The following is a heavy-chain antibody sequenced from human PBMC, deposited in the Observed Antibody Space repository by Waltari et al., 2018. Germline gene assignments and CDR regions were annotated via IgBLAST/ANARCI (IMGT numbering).Heavy chain of an antibody. CDR3: ARNWGARGWELKNWFDP. V-gene: IGHV4-38-2*01. D-gene: IGHD1-26*01. Sequence: QVQLQESGPGLVKPSETLSLTCAVSGYSISRGYYWGWIRPPPGKGLEWIGSIYHSGSTYYNPSLKSRVTISVDTSKNQFSLKLSSVTAADTAVYYCARNWGARGWELKNWFDPWGQGTLVTVSS. J-gene: IGHJ5*02. CDR2: IYHSGST. CDR1: GYSISRGYY.